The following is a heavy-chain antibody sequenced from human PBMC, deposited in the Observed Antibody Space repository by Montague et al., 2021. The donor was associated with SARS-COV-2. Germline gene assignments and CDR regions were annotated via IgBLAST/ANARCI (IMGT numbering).Heavy chain of an antibody. D-gene: IGHD3-10*01. V-gene: IGHV4-61*02. CDR3: ARDRGLGVAENFDC. CDR2: VYASGIT. J-gene: IGHJ4*02. Sequence: TLSLTCTVSGGSISSGSYYWSWIRQPAGKGLEWIGRVYASGITNYNPSLKSRVTISLDTSKNQFSMRLSSVTAADTALYYCARDRGLGVAENFDCWGQGTLVTVSS. CDR1: GGSISSGSYY.